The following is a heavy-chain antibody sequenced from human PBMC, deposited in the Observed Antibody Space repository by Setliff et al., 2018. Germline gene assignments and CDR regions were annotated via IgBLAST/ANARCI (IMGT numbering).Heavy chain of an antibody. CDR3: ASCPFFDYGDPKVAWWYFDL. V-gene: IGHV4-34*01. CDR2: INHSGST. CDR1: GGSFSTYY. D-gene: IGHD4-17*01. Sequence: SETLSLTCAVYGGSFSTYYWIWIRQPPGKGLEWIGEINHSGSTNYNPSLKSRVTISVDTSKNQFSLKLSSVTAADTALYYCASCPFFDYGDPKVAWWYFDLWGRGTLVTVSS. J-gene: IGHJ2*01.